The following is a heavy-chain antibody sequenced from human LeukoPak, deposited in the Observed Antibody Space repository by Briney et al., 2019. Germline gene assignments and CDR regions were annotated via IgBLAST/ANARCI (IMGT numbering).Heavy chain of an antibody. CDR1: GGSISSYY. D-gene: IGHD6-19*01. CDR3: ARGPHDYSSGWYT. V-gene: IGHV4-34*01. CDR2: ISHSGRT. Sequence: PSETLSLTCTVSGGSISSYYWSWIRQPPGKGLEWIGEISHSGRTTYNPSLKSRVSISVDTSKNQFSLKVRSVTAADTAVYWCARGPHDYSSGWYTWGQGTLVTVSS. J-gene: IGHJ5*02.